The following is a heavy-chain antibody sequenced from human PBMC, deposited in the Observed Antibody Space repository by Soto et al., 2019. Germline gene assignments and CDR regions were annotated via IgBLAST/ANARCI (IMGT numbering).Heavy chain of an antibody. V-gene: IGHV4-30-2*01. D-gene: IGHD2-15*01. CDR3: ARVGVAATLNWFDP. Sequence: QLQLQESGSGLVKPSQTLSLTCAVSGGSISRGGYSWSWIRQPPGKGLEWIGYIYHSGSTYYNPSLKSRVTISVDRSKNQFSLKLSSVTAADTAVYYCARVGVAATLNWFDPWGQGTLVTVSS. J-gene: IGHJ5*02. CDR2: IYHSGST. CDR1: GGSISRGGYS.